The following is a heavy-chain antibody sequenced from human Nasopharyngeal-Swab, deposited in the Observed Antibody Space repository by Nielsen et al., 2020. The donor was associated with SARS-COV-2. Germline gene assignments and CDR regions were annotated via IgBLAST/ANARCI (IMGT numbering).Heavy chain of an antibody. J-gene: IGHJ4*02. CDR1: GFTFSSYS. Sequence: GESLKISCAASGFTFSSYSMNWVRQAPGKGLEWVAVIWYDGSNKYYADSVKGRFTISRDNSKNTLYLQMNSLRAEDTAVYYCARGEDWNDVGGYYFDYWGQGTLVTVSS. D-gene: IGHD1-1*01. CDR2: IWYDGSNK. CDR3: ARGEDWNDVGGYYFDY. V-gene: IGHV3-33*08.